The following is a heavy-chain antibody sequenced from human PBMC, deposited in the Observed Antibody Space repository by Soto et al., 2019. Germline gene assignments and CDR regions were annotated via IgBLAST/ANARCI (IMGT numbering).Heavy chain of an antibody. CDR1: GGSISSYY. CDR2: IYYSGST. D-gene: IGHD2-2*01. V-gene: IGHV4-59*01. Sequence: QVQLQESGPGLVKPSETLSLTCTVSGGSISSYYWSWIRQPPGKGLEWIGYIYYSGSTNYNPSLKSRVTISVDTSKNQSSLKLSSVTAADTAVYYCASSGSTSLFDYWGQGTLVTVSS. J-gene: IGHJ4*02. CDR3: ASSGSTSLFDY.